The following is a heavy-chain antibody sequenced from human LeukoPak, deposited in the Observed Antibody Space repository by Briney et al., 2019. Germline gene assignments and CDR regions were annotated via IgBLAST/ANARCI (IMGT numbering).Heavy chain of an antibody. CDR3: ARGDSSSWYGPLFDY. CDR2: INPSGGST. CDR1: GYTFTSYY. D-gene: IGHD6-13*01. Sequence: ASVKVSCKASGYTFTSYYMHWVRQAPGQGLKWMGIINPSGGSTSYAQKLQGRVTMTRDTSTSTVYMELSSLRSEDTAVYYCARGDSSSWYGPLFDYWGQGTLVTVSS. J-gene: IGHJ4*02. V-gene: IGHV1-46*01.